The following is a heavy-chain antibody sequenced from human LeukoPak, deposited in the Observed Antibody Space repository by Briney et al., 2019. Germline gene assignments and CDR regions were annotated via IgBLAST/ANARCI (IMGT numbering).Heavy chain of an antibody. CDR2: ISGSGGRT. V-gene: IGHV3-23*01. J-gene: IGHJ4*02. D-gene: IGHD4-17*01. CDR3: VISNYGDYGFY. Sequence: SGGSLRLSCAASGFTFSSYVMSWVRQAPGKGLEWVSTISGSGGRTYYADSVKGRFTISRDNSKNTLYLQMNSPRADDTAVYYCVISNYGDYGFYWGQGTLVTVSS. CDR1: GFTFSSYV.